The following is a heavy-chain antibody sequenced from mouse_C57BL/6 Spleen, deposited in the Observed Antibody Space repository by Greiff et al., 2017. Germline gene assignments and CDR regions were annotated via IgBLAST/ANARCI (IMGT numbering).Heavy chain of an antibody. V-gene: IGHV5-4*01. CDR3: AREGGNYVYYAMDY. D-gene: IGHD2-1*01. CDR2: NSDGGSYT. J-gene: IGHJ4*01. Sequence: EVKLMESGGGLVKPGGSLKLSCAASGFTFSSYAMSWVRQTPEKRLAWVATNSDGGSYTYYPDNVKGRFTISRDNAKNNLYLQMSHLKSEDTAMYYCAREGGNYVYYAMDYWGQGTSVTVSS. CDR1: GFTFSSYA.